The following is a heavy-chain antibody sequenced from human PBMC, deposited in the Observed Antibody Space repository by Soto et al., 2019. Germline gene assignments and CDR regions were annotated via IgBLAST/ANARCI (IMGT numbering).Heavy chain of an antibody. D-gene: IGHD2-15*01. CDR1: GFTVSSNY. J-gene: IGHJ3*02. CDR2: IYSGGST. CDR3: ARDCSGGSCYEMAFDI. V-gene: IGHV3-66*01. Sequence: PGGSLRLSCAASGFTVSSNYMSWVRQAPGEGLEWVSVIYSGGSTYYADSVKGRFTISRDNSKNTLYLQMNSLRAEDTAVYYCARDCSGGSCYEMAFDIWGQGTMVTVSS.